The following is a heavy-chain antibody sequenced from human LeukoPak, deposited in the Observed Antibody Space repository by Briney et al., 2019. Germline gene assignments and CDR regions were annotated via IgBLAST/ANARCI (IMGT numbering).Heavy chain of an antibody. Sequence: GESLKISCKGSGYSFISYWIGWVRQMPGKGLEWMGIIYPGDSDTRYSPSFQGQVTISADKSISTAYLQWSSLKASDTAMYYCASSRAVAGTPLDYWGQGTLVTVSS. V-gene: IGHV5-51*01. D-gene: IGHD6-19*01. J-gene: IGHJ4*02. CDR2: IYPGDSDT. CDR1: GYSFISYW. CDR3: ASSRAVAGTPLDY.